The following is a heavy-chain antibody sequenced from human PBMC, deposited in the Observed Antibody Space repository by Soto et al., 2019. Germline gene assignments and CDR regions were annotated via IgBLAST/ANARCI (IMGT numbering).Heavy chain of an antibody. D-gene: IGHD3-22*01. CDR3: ARDSGYESSGYRRYYFDH. Sequence: PSETLSLTCTVSGGSISSGGYYWSWIRQHPGKGLEWIGYVYHTGSTYYNPSLKSRVSISVDTSKNQFSLKLTSVTAADTAVYYCARDSGYESSGYRRYYFDHWGQGTPVTGSS. CDR2: VYHTGST. V-gene: IGHV4-31*03. CDR1: GGSISSGGYY. J-gene: IGHJ4*02.